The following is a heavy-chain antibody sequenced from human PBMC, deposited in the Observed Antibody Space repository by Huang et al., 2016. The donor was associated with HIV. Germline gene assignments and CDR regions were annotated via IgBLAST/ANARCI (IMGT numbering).Heavy chain of an antibody. J-gene: IGHJ4*02. Sequence: VSGGSIRSDNYYWGWIRQPPGKGLEWIGRIYYSGSTYYNPSLKRRVTITVDTAKNHFSLRMRSVTAADTAVYYGARRPGSITMIRGVITDPYWGQGTLVTVSS. D-gene: IGHD3-10*01. V-gene: IGHV4-39*02. CDR3: ARRPGSITMIRGVITDPY. CDR1: GGSIRSDNYY. CDR2: IYYSGST.